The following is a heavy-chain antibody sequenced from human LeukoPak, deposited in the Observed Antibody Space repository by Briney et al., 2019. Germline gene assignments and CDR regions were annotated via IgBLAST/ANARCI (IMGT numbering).Heavy chain of an antibody. Sequence: GGSLRLSCAASGFTFGSYAMHWVRQAPGKGLEWVAVISFDGSNKYYADSVKGRFTISRDNSKNTLYLQMNSLRAEDTAAYYCAREATYYDYVWGSYREPSVDYWGQGTLVTVSS. CDR3: AREATYYDYVWGSYREPSVDY. J-gene: IGHJ4*02. V-gene: IGHV3-30*04. CDR2: ISFDGSNK. CDR1: GFTFGSYA. D-gene: IGHD3-16*02.